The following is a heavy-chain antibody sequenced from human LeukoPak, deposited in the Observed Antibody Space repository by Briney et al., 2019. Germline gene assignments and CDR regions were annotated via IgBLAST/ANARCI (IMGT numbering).Heavy chain of an antibody. V-gene: IGHV4-59*13. CDR1: GRSITSYY. Sequence: SETLSRTCTVSGRSITSYYSSWIRQPPGKGLEWIGSIYYSGSTNYNPSLKSRVTISVDTSKNQFSLKLSSVTAADTALYYCARENGYRYDYWGQGTLVTVSS. CDR2: IYYSGST. CDR3: ARENGYRYDY. J-gene: IGHJ4*02. D-gene: IGHD5-18*01.